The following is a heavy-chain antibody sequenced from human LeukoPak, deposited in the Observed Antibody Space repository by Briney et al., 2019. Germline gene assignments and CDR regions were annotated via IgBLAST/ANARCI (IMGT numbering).Heavy chain of an antibody. CDR3: ARGFWTGVEY. D-gene: IGHD3/OR15-3a*01. V-gene: IGHV3-74*01. CDR1: GFTFSTYW. Sequence: GGSLRLSCATSGFTFSTYWMHWVRQAPGEGLVWVSRIKSDGSDTSYADSVKGRFTISRDNAKNTLYLQMNSLRAEDTAVYYCARGFWTGVEYWGQGALLTVSS. J-gene: IGHJ4*02. CDR2: IKSDGSDT.